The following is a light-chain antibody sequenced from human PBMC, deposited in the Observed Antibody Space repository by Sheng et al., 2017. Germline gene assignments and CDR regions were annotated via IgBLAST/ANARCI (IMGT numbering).Light chain of an antibody. V-gene: IGLV1-44*01. CDR1: SSNIGSNT. CDR3: ASWDDSLNGFYV. J-gene: IGLJ1*01. Sequence: QSVLTQPPSASETHGQRVTISCSGSSSNIGSNTVSWYQQLPGTAPKVLIHTNNQRPSGVPDRFSGSKSGTSASLTISGLQSEDEADYYCASWDDSLNGFYVFGTGTKVTVL. CDR2: TNN.